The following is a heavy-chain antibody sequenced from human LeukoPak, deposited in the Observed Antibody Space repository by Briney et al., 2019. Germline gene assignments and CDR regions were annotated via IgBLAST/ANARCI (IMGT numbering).Heavy chain of an antibody. CDR1: GYTFTGYY. CDR2: INPNSGGT. CDR3: ARDWGYIVATTRHFDY. V-gene: IGHV1-2*02. D-gene: IGHD5-12*01. J-gene: IGHJ4*02. Sequence: ASVKVSCKASGYTFTGYYMHWVRQAPGQGLEWMGWINPNSGGTNYAQKFQGRVTMTRDTSISTAYMELSRLRSDDTAVYYCARDWGYIVATTRHFDYWGQGTLVTVSS.